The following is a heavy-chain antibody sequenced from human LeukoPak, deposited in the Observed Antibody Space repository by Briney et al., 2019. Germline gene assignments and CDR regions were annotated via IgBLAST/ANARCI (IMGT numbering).Heavy chain of an antibody. Sequence: GGSLRLSCAASGFTFSSYGMSWVRQAPGKGLEWVSAISGRDSNTYYADSVEGRFTISRDNSKNTLYLHLNSLRAEDTAVYYCAKRSDYGGNGNYFDSWGQGTPVTASS. CDR1: GFTFSSYG. V-gene: IGHV3-23*01. CDR2: ISGRDSNT. D-gene: IGHD4-23*01. J-gene: IGHJ4*02. CDR3: AKRSDYGGNGNYFDS.